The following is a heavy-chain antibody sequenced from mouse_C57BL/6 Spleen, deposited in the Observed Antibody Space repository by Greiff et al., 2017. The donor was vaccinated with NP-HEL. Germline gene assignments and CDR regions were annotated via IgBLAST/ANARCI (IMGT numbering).Heavy chain of an antibody. CDR2: IHPNSGST. Sequence: QVQLKQPGAELVKPGASVKLSCKASGYTFTSYWMHWVKQRPGQGLEWIGMIHPNSGSTNYNEKFKSKATLTVDKSSSTAYMQLSSLTSEDSAVYYCARSNYSNYYFDYWGQGTTLTVSS. CDR3: ARSNYSNYYFDY. D-gene: IGHD2-5*01. J-gene: IGHJ2*01. V-gene: IGHV1-64*01. CDR1: GYTFTSYW.